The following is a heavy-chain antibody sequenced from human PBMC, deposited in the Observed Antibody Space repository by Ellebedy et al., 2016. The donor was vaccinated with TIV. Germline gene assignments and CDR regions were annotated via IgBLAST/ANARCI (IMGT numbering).Heavy chain of an antibody. CDR3: AKGGGSCCFEV. D-gene: IGHD2-15*01. CDR2: IYAGGST. V-gene: IGHV3-53*01. CDR1: GFTVSSTY. Sequence: GESLKISXAASGFTVSSTYLSWVRQAPGKGLEWVSLIYAGGSTYYADSVKGRFTIPRDNFKNTLYLQMDSLRADDTAVYYCAKGGGSCCFEVWGQGTLVTVSS. J-gene: IGHJ4*02.